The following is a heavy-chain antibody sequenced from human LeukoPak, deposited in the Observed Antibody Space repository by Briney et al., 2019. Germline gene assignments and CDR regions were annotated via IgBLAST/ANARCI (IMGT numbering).Heavy chain of an antibody. CDR1: GYTFTGYY. V-gene: IGHV1-2*02. CDR3: ARDIVAADYYYMDV. J-gene: IGHJ6*03. Sequence: GASVKVSCKASGYTFTGYYMHWVRQAPGQGLEWMGWINPNSGGTNYAQKFQGRVTMPRDTSISTAYMELSRLRSDDTAVYYRARDIVAADYYYMDVWGKGTTVTVSS. D-gene: IGHD2-15*01. CDR2: INPNSGGT.